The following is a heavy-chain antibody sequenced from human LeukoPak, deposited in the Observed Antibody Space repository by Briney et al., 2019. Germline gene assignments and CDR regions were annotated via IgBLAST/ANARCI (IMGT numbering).Heavy chain of an antibody. CDR3: AKPQARYYDFWSGTNYFDY. D-gene: IGHD3-3*01. CDR2: ISGSGGST. Sequence: LGGSLRLSCAASGFTFSSYAMSWVRQAPGKGLEWVSAISGSGGSTYYADSVKGRFTISRDNSKNTLYLQMNSLRAEDTAVYYCAKPQARYYDFWSGTNYFDYWGQGTLVTVSS. J-gene: IGHJ4*02. CDR1: GFTFSSYA. V-gene: IGHV3-23*01.